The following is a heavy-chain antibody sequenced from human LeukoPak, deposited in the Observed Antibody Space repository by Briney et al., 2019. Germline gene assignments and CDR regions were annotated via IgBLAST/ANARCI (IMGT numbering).Heavy chain of an antibody. J-gene: IGHJ4*02. CDR3: ANLPRGDY. D-gene: IGHD3-10*01. CDR2: IYSGGNT. Sequence: PGGSLRLSCAASGFTVSRNYMSWVRQAPGKGLEWVSVIYSGGNTYYADFVKVRFTISRDNSKNTLYLQINSLTAEDTAVYYCANLPRGDYWGLGTLVTVSS. CDR1: GFTVSRNY. V-gene: IGHV3-53*01.